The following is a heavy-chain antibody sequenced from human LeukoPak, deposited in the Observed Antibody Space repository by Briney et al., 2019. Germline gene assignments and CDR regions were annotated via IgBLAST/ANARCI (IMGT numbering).Heavy chain of an antibody. CDR3: ASSRYDILTGHYNFDY. J-gene: IGHJ4*02. V-gene: IGHV2-5*01. CDR2: IYWNNDN. D-gene: IGHD3-9*01. Sequence: SGPTLVKPTQTLTLTCTFSGFSLSTRGVGVGWIRQPPGKAPEWLALIYWNNDNRYSPSLKSRLTITKDTSKNQVVLTMTNMDPVDTATYYCASSRYDILTGHYNFDYSGQGTLVTVSS. CDR1: GFSLSTRGVG.